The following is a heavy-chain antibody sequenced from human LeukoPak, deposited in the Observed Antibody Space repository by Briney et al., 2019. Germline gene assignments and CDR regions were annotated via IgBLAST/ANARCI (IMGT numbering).Heavy chain of an antibody. Sequence: PGGSLRLSCAASGFTFSSYWMHWVRQAPGKGLVWVSRINSDGSSTSYADSVKGRFTISRDNAKNTLYLQMNSLTAEDTAVYYCTRDPGTLVRGVVTKVHYYYMDVWGKGTTVTVSS. V-gene: IGHV3-74*01. J-gene: IGHJ6*03. D-gene: IGHD3-10*01. CDR1: GFTFSSYW. CDR3: TRDPGTLVRGVVTKVHYYYMDV. CDR2: INSDGSST.